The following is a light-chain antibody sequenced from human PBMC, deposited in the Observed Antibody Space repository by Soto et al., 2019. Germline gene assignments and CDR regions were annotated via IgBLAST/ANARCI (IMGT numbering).Light chain of an antibody. CDR3: QQYNNLPRT. Sequence: IVFKKSLGTLSLTHGERATLSCRASQSVSILLAWYQQKPGQAPRLLIHGATTRATGIPARFSGSGSGTEFTLTISSLQSEDFAVYYCQQYNNLPRTFGQGSNVDIK. V-gene: IGKV3-15*01. CDR2: GAT. CDR1: QSVSIL. J-gene: IGKJ1*01.